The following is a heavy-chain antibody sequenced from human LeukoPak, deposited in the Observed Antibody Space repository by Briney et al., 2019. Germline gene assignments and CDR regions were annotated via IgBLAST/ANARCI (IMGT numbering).Heavy chain of an antibody. V-gene: IGHV3-23*01. Sequence: PGGSLRLSCAASGFTFSSYGMSWVRQAPGKGLEWVSAISGSGGSTYYADSVKGRFTISRDNSKNTLYLQMNSLRAEDTAVYYCAKVKDSECGDCKRGDYYYYYMDVWGKGTTVTISS. CDR3: AKVKDSECGDCKRGDYYYYYMDV. J-gene: IGHJ6*03. CDR2: ISGSGGST. D-gene: IGHD2-21*02. CDR1: GFTFSSYG.